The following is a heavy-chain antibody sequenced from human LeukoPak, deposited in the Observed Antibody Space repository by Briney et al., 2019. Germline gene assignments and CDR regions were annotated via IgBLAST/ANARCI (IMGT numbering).Heavy chain of an antibody. D-gene: IGHD3-10*01. CDR3: ARENYGSGINWFDP. CDR2: MNQDGSGK. CDR1: GFTFSNYW. J-gene: IGHJ5*02. V-gene: IGHV3-7*03. Sequence: PGGSLRLSCAASGFTFSNYWMTWVRQAPGKGLEWVANMNQDGSGKYYVDSVKGRFTISRDNAKNSLYLQMNSLRAEDTAVYYCARENYGSGINWFDPWGQGTLVTVSS.